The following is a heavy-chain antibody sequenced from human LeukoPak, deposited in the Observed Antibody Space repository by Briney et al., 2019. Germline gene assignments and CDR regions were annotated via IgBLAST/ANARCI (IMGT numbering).Heavy chain of an antibody. J-gene: IGHJ5*02. CDR3: ASHPQWGSRTVTSNWFDP. D-gene: IGHD4-17*01. Sequence: PSETPSLTCTVSGGSISSGDYYWSWIRQPPGKGLEWIGYIYYSGSTYYNPSLKSRVTISVDTSKNQFSLKLSSVTAADTAVYYCASHPQWGSRTVTSNWFDPWGQGTLVTVSS. V-gene: IGHV4-30-4*01. CDR1: GGSISSGDYY. CDR2: IYYSGST.